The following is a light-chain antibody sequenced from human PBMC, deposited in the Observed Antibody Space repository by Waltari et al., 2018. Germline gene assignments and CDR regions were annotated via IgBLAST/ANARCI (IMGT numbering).Light chain of an antibody. CDR3: QQYETYSPYT. Sequence: DIQMTQSPSTLSASVGDRVTITCRASQTINNWLAWYKQKPGKAPQLLIQRASVLQSGVPSRFIGSGYGTDFTLTISSLQADDFATYYCQQYETYSPYTFGQGTKVDLK. CDR2: RAS. V-gene: IGKV1-5*03. CDR1: QTINNW. J-gene: IGKJ2*01.